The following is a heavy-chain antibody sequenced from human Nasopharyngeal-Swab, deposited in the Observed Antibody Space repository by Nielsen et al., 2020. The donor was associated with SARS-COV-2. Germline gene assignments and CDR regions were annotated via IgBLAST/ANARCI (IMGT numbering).Heavy chain of an antibody. CDR2: INHSGST. J-gene: IGHJ5*02. V-gene: IGHV4-34*01. CDR3: AGRPYSSSYWFDP. Sequence: SETLSLTCAVYGGSFSGYYWSWIRQPPGKGLEWIGEINHSGSTNYNPSLKSRVTISVDTSKNQFSLKLSSVTAADTAVYYCAGRPYSSSYWFDPWGRGTLVTVSS. CDR1: GGSFSGYY. D-gene: IGHD6-6*01.